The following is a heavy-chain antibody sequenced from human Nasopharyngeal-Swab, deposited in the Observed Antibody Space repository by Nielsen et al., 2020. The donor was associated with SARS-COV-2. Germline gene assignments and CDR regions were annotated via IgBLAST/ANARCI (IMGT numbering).Heavy chain of an antibody. Sequence: ASVKVSCKASGYTFTSYDINWLRQATGQGLEWMGWMNPNSGNTGYAQKFQGRVTMTRNTSISTAYMELSSLRSEDTAVYYCARGRDTIFGVVITNFDYWGQGTLVTVSS. V-gene: IGHV1-8*01. CDR2: MNPNSGNT. D-gene: IGHD3-3*01. CDR3: ARGRDTIFGVVITNFDY. CDR1: GYTFTSYD. J-gene: IGHJ4*02.